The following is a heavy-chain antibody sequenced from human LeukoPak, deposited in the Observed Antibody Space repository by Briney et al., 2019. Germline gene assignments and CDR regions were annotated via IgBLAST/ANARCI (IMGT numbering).Heavy chain of an antibody. J-gene: IGHJ5*02. D-gene: IGHD6-13*01. CDR2: IKQDGSEK. CDR1: GFTFSSYW. Sequence: GGSLRLSCAASGFTFSSYWMSWVRQAPGKGLEWVANIKQDGSEKYYVDSVKGRFTISRDNAKNSLYLQMNSLRAEDTAVYYCAREMEQQLLSSWFDPWGQGTLVTVSS. V-gene: IGHV3-7*03. CDR3: AREMEQQLLSSWFDP.